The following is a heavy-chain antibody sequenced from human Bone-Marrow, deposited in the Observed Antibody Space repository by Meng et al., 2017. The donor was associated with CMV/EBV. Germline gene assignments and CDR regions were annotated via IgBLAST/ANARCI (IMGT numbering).Heavy chain of an antibody. J-gene: IGHJ6*02. CDR2: IIPIFGTA. CDR3: ARPRGTVTTYVVENYYYGMDV. CDR1: GGTFSSYA. D-gene: IGHD4-17*01. V-gene: IGHV1-69*05. Sequence: SVYVSCKASGGTFSSYAISWVRQAPGQGLEWMGGIIPIFGTANYAQKFQGRVTFTTDESTSTAYMELSSLRSEDTAVYYCARPRGTVTTYVVENYYYGMDVWGQGTTVTVSS.